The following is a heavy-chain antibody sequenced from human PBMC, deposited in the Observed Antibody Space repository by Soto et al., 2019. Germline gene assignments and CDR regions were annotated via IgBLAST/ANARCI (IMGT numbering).Heavy chain of an antibody. D-gene: IGHD6-19*01. CDR2: FDPEDGET. CDR1: GYTLTELS. CDR3: ATEFSVAGTFDY. V-gene: IGHV1-24*01. J-gene: IGHJ4*02. Sequence: GASVKVSSKVSGYTLTELSMHWVRQAPGKGLEWMGGFDPEDGETIYAQKFQGRVTMTEDTSTDSAYMELSSLRSEDTAVYYCATEFSVAGTFDYWGQGTLVTVSS.